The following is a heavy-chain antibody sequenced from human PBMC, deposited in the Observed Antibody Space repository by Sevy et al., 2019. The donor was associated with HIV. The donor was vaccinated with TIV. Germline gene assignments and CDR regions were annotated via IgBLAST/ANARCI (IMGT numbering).Heavy chain of an antibody. D-gene: IGHD3-10*01. CDR1: GYTFTGYY. CDR3: ASWDGSGSYSPYCYYYMDV. V-gene: IGHV1-2*02. Sequence: ASVKVSCKASGYTFTGYYMHWVRQAPGQGLEWMGWINPNSGGTNYAQKFQGRVTMTRDTSISTAYMELSRLRSDDTAVYYCASWDGSGSYSPYCYYYMDVWGKGTTVTVSS. J-gene: IGHJ6*03. CDR2: INPNSGGT.